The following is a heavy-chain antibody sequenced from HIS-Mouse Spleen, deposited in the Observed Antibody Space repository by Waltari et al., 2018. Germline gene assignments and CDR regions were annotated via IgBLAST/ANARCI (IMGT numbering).Heavy chain of an antibody. CDR3: AREENTVTTFFDY. D-gene: IGHD4-17*01. Sequence: QVQLVESGGGVVQPGRSLRLSCAASGFTFSSYAMHWVRQAPGKGLEWVAVISYDGSNKYYADSVKGRFTISRDNSKNTLYLQMNSLRAEDTAVYYCAREENTVTTFFDYWGQGTLVTVSS. CDR2: ISYDGSNK. V-gene: IGHV3-30-3*01. J-gene: IGHJ4*02. CDR1: GFTFSSYA.